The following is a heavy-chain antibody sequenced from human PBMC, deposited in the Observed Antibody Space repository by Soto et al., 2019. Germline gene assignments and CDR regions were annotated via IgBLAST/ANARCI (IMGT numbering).Heavy chain of an antibody. CDR2: IDPSDSYI. J-gene: IGHJ5*02. Sequence: EVQLVQSGAEVKKPGESLRISCKASGYSFTSYWINWVRQMPGKGLEWMGRIDPSDSYINYSPSFQGHVTISVDKSTSTAYLQWSSLKASDTAMYYCARLDYNCFNPWGQGTLVTVSS. CDR3: ARLDYNCFNP. V-gene: IGHV5-10-1*03. D-gene: IGHD3-3*01. CDR1: GYSFTSYW.